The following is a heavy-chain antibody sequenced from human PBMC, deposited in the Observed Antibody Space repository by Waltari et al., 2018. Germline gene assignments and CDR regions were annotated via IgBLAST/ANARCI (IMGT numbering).Heavy chain of an antibody. CDR2: VNPKNGDS. D-gene: IGHD1-26*01. J-gene: IGHJ5*02. CDR1: GYTFTDYH. V-gene: IGHV1-2*02. Sequence: QEQLVQSGSEVKKPGASVRVSCQASGYTFTDYHLHWFRQTPGQGFELMGWVNPKNGDSNSAEKFLGRVTMTRDTSTNTVYLDLSGLRSDDTAVFFCARDPGPIVGAPDLWGQGTLVTVSS. CDR3: ARDPGPIVGAPDL.